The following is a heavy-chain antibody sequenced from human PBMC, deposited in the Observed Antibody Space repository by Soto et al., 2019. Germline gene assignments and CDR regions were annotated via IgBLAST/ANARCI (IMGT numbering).Heavy chain of an antibody. CDR1: GFFFTSYA. V-gene: IGHV3-23*01. D-gene: IGHD6-13*01. CDR2: VGGSGGYK. Sequence: LRLSCAASGFFFTSYAMSWVRQAPGKGLEWVAGVGGSGGYKSYADSVKGRFTISRDNSKNTVYLQMESLTVEDTAVYFCAKDAAMVSSTFNYFDFWGQGALVTVSS. J-gene: IGHJ4*02. CDR3: AKDAAMVSSTFNYFDF.